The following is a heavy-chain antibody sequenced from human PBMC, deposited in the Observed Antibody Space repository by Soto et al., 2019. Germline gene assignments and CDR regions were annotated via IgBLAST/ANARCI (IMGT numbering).Heavy chain of an antibody. CDR3: ARDGTYYYGFDD. Sequence: PSETLSLTCTVSGDSITNSDYYWNWIHQSPGKGLEWIASIDYSGNTYYNPSLKSRVVISADTSKNLFSLKLRSVTAADTALYFCARDGTYYYGFDDWGKGNTVNVSA. J-gene: IGHJ6*04. V-gene: IGHV4-30-4*01. CDR1: GDSITNSDYY. CDR2: IDYSGNT.